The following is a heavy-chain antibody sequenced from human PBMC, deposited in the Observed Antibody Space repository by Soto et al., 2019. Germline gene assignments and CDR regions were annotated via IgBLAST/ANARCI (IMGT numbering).Heavy chain of an antibody. CDR3: GRGGSGYHTGRGFAGAMDV. Sequence: QIQLVQSGGEVKKPGASVNLSCKASGYIFNGYGISWVRQAPGQGLEWMGWISPYNGHTEYSQSLQGRLTVTADTSTTTVYREGGSLRSEDPAVYYGGRGGSGYHTGRGFAGAMDVWGQGTTVTVSS. V-gene: IGHV1-18*04. CDR2: ISPYNGHT. CDR1: GYIFNGYG. J-gene: IGHJ6*02. D-gene: IGHD3-3*01.